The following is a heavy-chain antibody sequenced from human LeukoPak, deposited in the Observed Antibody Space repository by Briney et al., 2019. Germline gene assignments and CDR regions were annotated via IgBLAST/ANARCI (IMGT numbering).Heavy chain of an antibody. Sequence: GGSLRLSCAASGFTFSNYAMNWVRQATEKGLEWVSVISTSGGSTYYADSVKGRFTISRDNSKNTLYLQMNSLRAEDTAVYFCAKDRVPDGVWSIDYRGQGTLVTVSS. CDR2: ISTSGGST. V-gene: IGHV3-23*01. CDR1: GFTFSNYA. D-gene: IGHD2-8*02. J-gene: IGHJ4*02. CDR3: AKDRVPDGVWSIDY.